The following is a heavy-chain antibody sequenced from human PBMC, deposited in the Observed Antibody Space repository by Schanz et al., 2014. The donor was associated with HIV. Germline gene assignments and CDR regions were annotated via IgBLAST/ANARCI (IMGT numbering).Heavy chain of an antibody. CDR1: GFTFSIYS. CDR2: ISSDSSYI. CDR3: VKAYSSGFSGAGS. D-gene: IGHD5-18*01. J-gene: IGHJ5*02. Sequence: EVQLEESGGGLVKPGGSLRLSCAASGFTFSIYSMNWVRQAPGKGLEWVSSISSDSSYIFYADSMKGRFTISRDNARNSLYLHMNSLRADDTAIYYCVKAYSSGFSGAGSWGQGALVTVSS. V-gene: IGHV3-21*02.